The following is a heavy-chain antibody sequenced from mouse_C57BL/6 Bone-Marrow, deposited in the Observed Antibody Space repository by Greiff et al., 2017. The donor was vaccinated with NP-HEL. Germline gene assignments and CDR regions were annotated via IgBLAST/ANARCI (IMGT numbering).Heavy chain of an antibody. CDR1: GFSLSTFGMG. CDR2: IWWDDDK. D-gene: IGHD1-1*01. CDR3: ARPIYYGSEGFAY. V-gene: IGHV8-8*01. Sequence: QVTLKESGPGILQPSQTLSLTCSFSGFSLSTFGMGVGWIRKPSGKGLEWLAHIWWDDDKYYNPALKSRLTISKDTSKNQVFLKIANVDTADTATYYCARPIYYGSEGFAYWGQGTLVTVSA. J-gene: IGHJ3*01.